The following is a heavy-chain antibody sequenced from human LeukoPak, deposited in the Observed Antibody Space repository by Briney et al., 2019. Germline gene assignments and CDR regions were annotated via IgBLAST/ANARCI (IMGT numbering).Heavy chain of an antibody. CDR1: GFTFSNYA. CDR3: AKWGDYDVLTGYYDSDY. D-gene: IGHD3-9*01. CDR2: VSGRDTST. J-gene: IGHJ4*02. Sequence: GGSLRLSCAASGFTFSNYAMSWVRQAPGKGLEWVSAVSGRDTSTYYADSVKGRFTISRDNSKNTLYLQMNSLSAEDTAIYYCAKWGDYDVLTGYYDSDYWGQGTLVTVSS. V-gene: IGHV3-23*01.